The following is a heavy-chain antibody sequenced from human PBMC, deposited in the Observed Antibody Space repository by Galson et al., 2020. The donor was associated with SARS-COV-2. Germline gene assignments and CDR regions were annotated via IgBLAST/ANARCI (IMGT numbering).Heavy chain of an antibody. Sequence: SETLSLTCTVSGGSISSGNYYWSWIRQPPGQGLEWIGYISYSGSTYYNPSLKSRVPISVDTSKNQFSLKLSSVTAADTAVYYCARGGRFLEWLLSVNYYYYMDVWGKGTTVTVSS. CDR2: ISYSGST. CDR3: ARGGRFLEWLLSVNYYYYMDV. J-gene: IGHJ6*03. D-gene: IGHD3-3*01. CDR1: GGSISSGNYY. V-gene: IGHV4-30-4*01.